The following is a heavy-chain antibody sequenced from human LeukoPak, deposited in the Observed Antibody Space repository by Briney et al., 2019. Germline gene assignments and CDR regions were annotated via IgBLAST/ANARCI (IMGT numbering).Heavy chain of an antibody. D-gene: IGHD2-15*01. CDR3: TSIVVVAATGRGY. V-gene: IGHV1-46*03. CDR2: INPSGGST. J-gene: IGHJ4*02. CDR1: GYTFSSYY. Sequence: ASVKVSCKASGYTFSSYYMHWVRQAPGEGLEWMGIINPSGGSTSYAQKFQGRVTMTRDMSTSTVHMELSSLRSEDTAVYYCTSIVVVAATGRGYWGQGTLVTVSS.